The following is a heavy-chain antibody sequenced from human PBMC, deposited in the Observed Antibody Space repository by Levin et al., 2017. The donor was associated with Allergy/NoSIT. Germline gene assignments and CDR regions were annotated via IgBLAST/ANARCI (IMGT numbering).Heavy chain of an antibody. CDR1: GGTFSSYA. CDR3: AREYYDILTGYSDYYYYGMDV. CDR2: IIPIFGTA. J-gene: IGHJ6*02. Sequence: KISCKASGGTFSSYAISWVRQAPGQGLEWMGGIIPIFGTANYAQKFQGRVTITADESTSTAYMELSSLRSEDTAVYYCAREYYDILTGYSDYYYYGMDVWGQGTTVTVSS. V-gene: IGHV1-69*01. D-gene: IGHD3-9*01.